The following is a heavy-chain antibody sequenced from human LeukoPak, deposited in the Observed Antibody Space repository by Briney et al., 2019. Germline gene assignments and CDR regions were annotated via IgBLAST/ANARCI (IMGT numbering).Heavy chain of an antibody. J-gene: IGHJ6*02. Sequence: SVKVSCKASGFSFTTSAMQWVRQARGQRLEWIGWIVVGSGHTRYAQKFQERITITRDMSTSTAYMQLSSLRSEDTAVYYCAADHQFSGWESAYGMDVWGQGTTVTVSS. CDR1: GFSFTTSA. CDR2: IVVGSGHT. V-gene: IGHV1-58*02. CDR3: AADHQFSGWESAYGMDV. D-gene: IGHD6-19*01.